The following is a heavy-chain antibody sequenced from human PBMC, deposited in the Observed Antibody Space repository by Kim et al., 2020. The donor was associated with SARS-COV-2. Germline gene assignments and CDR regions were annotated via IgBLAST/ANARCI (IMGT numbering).Heavy chain of an antibody. Sequence: TDGSTTLSADTVKGRFTISRDNSKNTLFLQMTSLRADDTGVYYCARGPFWGQGTLVTVSS. J-gene: IGHJ4*02. CDR3: ARGPF. CDR2: TDGSTT. V-gene: IGHV3-74*01.